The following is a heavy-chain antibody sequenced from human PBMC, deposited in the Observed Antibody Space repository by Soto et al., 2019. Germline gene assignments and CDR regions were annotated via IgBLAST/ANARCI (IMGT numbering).Heavy chain of an antibody. D-gene: IGHD3-10*01. CDR1: GGTFSSYT. V-gene: IGHV1-69*04. CDR2: IIPILGIA. CDR3: ARDRYYGSGSYSTYYYYDMDV. J-gene: IGHJ6*02. Sequence: SVKVSCKASGGTFSSYTISWVRQAPGQGLEWMGRIIPILGIANYAQKFQGRVTITADKSTSTAYMELSSLRSEDTAVYYCARDRYYGSGSYSTYYYYDMDVWGQGTTVTVSS.